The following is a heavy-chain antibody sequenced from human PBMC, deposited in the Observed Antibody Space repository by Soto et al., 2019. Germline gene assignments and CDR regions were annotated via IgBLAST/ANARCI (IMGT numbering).Heavy chain of an antibody. CDR2: IYFSGST. D-gene: IGHD6-19*01. V-gene: IGHV4-59*01. CDR3: ASEEAVSGTHLDS. J-gene: IGHJ4*02. CDR1: GGSMYGYY. Sequence: SETLALTCTVSGGSMYGYYWKCSRQPPGKGPAWLGYIYFSGSTNYNPSLKSRVTISIDTSNTQFSLRLSSVSAAETDVYYCASEEAVSGTHLDSWGQGIVVTVSS.